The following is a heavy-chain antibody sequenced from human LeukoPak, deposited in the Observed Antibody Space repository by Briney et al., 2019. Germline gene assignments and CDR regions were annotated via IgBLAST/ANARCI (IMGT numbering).Heavy chain of an antibody. CDR3: AKDRLPMVGNDAFDI. J-gene: IGHJ3*02. Sequence: GESLRLSCAASGFTFSGYGMHWVRQAPGKGLEWVAFIRYDGSNKYYADSVKGRFTISRDNSKNSLYLQMNSLRAEDTALYYCAKDRLPMVGNDAFDIWGQGTMVTVSS. CDR2: IRYDGSNK. D-gene: IGHD3-10*01. CDR1: GFTFSGYG. V-gene: IGHV3-30*02.